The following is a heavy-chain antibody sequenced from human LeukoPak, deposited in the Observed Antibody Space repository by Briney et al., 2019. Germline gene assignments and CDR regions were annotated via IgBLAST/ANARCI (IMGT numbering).Heavy chain of an antibody. Sequence: GASVKVSCKTSGYTFTSYVIHWVRQAPGQGLEWMGWINAGNGNTKYSQKLQGRVTITRDTSASTAYMELSSLRSEDTAVYYCARDRYFDWLLRPGYYYAMDVWGQGTTVSVSS. CDR3: ARDRYFDWLLRPGYYYAMDV. CDR1: GYTFTSYV. J-gene: IGHJ6*02. V-gene: IGHV1-3*01. D-gene: IGHD3-9*01. CDR2: INAGNGNT.